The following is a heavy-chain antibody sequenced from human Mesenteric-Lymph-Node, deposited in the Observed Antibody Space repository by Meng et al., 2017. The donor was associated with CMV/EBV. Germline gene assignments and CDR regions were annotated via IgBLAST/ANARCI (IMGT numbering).Heavy chain of an antibody. V-gene: IGHV3-66*02. Sequence: LSLTCAASGFTVSSNYMSWVRQAPGKGLEWVSVIYSGGSTYYADSVKGRFTISRDNSKNTLYLQMNSLRAEDTAVYYCARVYSSSWYPHFDYWGQGTLVTVSS. J-gene: IGHJ4*02. CDR3: ARVYSSSWYPHFDY. D-gene: IGHD6-13*01. CDR2: IYSGGST. CDR1: GFTVSSNY.